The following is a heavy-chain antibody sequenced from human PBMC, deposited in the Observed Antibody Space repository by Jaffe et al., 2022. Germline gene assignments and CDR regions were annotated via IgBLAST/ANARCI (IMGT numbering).Heavy chain of an antibody. CDR1: GGSISSSNW. CDR2: IYHSGST. V-gene: IGHV4-4*02. J-gene: IGHJ2*01. Sequence: QVQLQESGPGLVKPSGTLSLTCAVSGGSISSSNWWSWVRQPPGKGLEWIGEIYHSGSTNYNPSLKSRVTISVDKSKNQFSLKLSSVTAADTAVYYCARGMGYYYGSTNWYFDLWGRGTLVTVSS. D-gene: IGHD3-10*01. CDR3: ARGMGYYYGSTNWYFDL.